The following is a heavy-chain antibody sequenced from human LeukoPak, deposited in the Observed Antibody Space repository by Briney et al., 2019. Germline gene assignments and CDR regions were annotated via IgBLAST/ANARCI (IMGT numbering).Heavy chain of an antibody. CDR3: AKGFLVVAARENWFDP. CDR1: GFSFSAYG. CDR2: ISNDGSNK. V-gene: IGHV3-30*18. D-gene: IGHD2-15*01. J-gene: IGHJ5*02. Sequence: GRSLRLSCAASGFSFSAYGMHWVRLPPGKGLEWVALISNDGSNKYYAESVKGRFTISRDNSKNTLYLQMNSLRAEDTAVYYCAKGFLVVAARENWFDPWGQGTLVTVSS.